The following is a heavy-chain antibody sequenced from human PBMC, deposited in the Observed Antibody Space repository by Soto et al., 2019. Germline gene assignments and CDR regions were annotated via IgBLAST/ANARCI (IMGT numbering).Heavy chain of an antibody. Sequence: EVQLAESGGGLVQPGGSLRLSCAASGFTFSTYWMHWVRQAPGKGLVWVSRINSDGSSTNYADSVKGRFTISRDNAENTLYLEINNLRAEDTAVYYCARDYYTRLGHCSGGGCPLDYWGQGTLVTVSS. CDR1: GFTFSTYW. CDR2: INSDGSST. V-gene: IGHV3-74*01. CDR3: ARDYYTRLGHCSGGGCPLDY. J-gene: IGHJ4*02. D-gene: IGHD2-15*01.